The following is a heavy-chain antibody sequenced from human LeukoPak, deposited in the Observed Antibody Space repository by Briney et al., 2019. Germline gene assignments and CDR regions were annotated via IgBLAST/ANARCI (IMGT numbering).Heavy chain of an antibody. V-gene: IGHV1-69*06. CDR3: ARDLGIVEGNWFDP. D-gene: IGHD2-15*01. CDR1: GGTFSSYA. J-gene: IGHJ5*02. Sequence: SVKVSCKASGGTFSSYAISWVRQAPGQGLEWMGGIIPIFGTANYAQKFQGRVTITADKSTSTAYMELSSLRSEDTAVYYCARDLGIVEGNWFDPWGQGTLVTVSS. CDR2: IIPIFGTA.